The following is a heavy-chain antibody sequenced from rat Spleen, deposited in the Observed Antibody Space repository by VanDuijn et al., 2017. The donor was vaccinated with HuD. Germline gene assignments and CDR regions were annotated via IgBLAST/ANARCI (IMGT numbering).Heavy chain of an antibody. CDR1: GFTFSDYY. CDR2: INYDGSST. CDR3: ARRRTGFDY. V-gene: IGHV5-29*01. Sequence: EVQLVESDGGLVQPGRSLKLSCAASGFTFSDYYMAWVRQAPTKGLEWVATINYDGSSTYYRDSVKGRFTISRDNAKSTLYLQMDSLRSEDTATYYCARRRTGFDYWGQGVMVTVSS. J-gene: IGHJ2*01.